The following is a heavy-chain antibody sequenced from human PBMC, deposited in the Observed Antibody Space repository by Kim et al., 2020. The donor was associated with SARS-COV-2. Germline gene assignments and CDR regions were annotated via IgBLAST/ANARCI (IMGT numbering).Heavy chain of an antibody. J-gene: IGHJ4*02. CDR2: IYYSGST. D-gene: IGHD5-18*01. CDR1: GGSISSSSYY. V-gene: IGHV4-39*07. CDR3: ARIGDTALPGGDY. Sequence: SETLSLTCTVSGGSISSSSYYWGWIRQPPGKGLEWIGSIYYSGSTYYNPSLKSRVTISVDTSKNQFSLKLSSVTAADTAVYYCARIGDTALPGGDYWGQGTLVTVSS.